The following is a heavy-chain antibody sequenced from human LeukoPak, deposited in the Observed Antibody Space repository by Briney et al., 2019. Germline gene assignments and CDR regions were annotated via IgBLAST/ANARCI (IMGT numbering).Heavy chain of an antibody. D-gene: IGHD1-26*01. CDR3: ARQLGVTTGYYYYGMDV. V-gene: IGHV1-2*02. J-gene: IGHJ6*02. CDR2: INPDSGGK. Sequence: ASMKVSCKASGYTFTDYYMHWVRQAPGQGLEWMGWINPDSGGKNYAQKFQGRVTMTRDTSISTAYMELSRLRSDDTALYYCARQLGVTTGYYYYGMDVWGQGTTVTVSS. CDR1: GYTFTDYY.